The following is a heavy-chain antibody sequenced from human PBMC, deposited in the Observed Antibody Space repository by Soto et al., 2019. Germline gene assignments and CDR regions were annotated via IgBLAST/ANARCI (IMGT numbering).Heavy chain of an antibody. Sequence: ASVKVSCKASGGTFSSYAISWVRQAPGQGLEWMGGIIPIFGTANYAQKFQGRVTITADESTSTAYMELSSLRSEDTAVYYCARDRGYYGSGSYEYYYYGMDVWGQGTTVTVSS. CDR3: ARDRGYYGSGSYEYYYYGMDV. CDR1: GGTFSSYA. CDR2: IIPIFGTA. J-gene: IGHJ6*02. D-gene: IGHD3-10*01. V-gene: IGHV1-69*13.